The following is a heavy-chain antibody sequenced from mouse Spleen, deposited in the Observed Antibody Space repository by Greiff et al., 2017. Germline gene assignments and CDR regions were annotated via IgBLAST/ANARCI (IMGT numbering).Heavy chain of an antibody. CDR1: GFTFSDYG. D-gene: IGHD2-5*01. J-gene: IGHJ3*01. Sequence: EVKLVESGGGLVKPGGSLKLSCAASGFTFSDYGMAWVRQAPGKGPEWVAFISNLAYSIYYADTVTGRFTISRENAKNTLYLEMSSLRSEDTAMYYCVQDNDYSNSFAYWGQGTLVTVSA. CDR3: VQDNDYSNSFAY. V-gene: IGHV5-15*01. CDR2: ISNLAYSI.